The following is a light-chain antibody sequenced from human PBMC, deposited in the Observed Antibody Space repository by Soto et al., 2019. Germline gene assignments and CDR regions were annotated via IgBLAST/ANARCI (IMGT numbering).Light chain of an antibody. CDR3: QQYNSYPWT. CDR2: KAS. V-gene: IGKV1-5*03. Sequence: DIQMTQPLSTLSASVGDRVTITCRASQSISSWLAWYQQKPGKAPKLLIYKASSLESGVPSRFSGSGSGTEFTLTISSLQPDDFATYYCQQYNSYPWTFGQGTKV. J-gene: IGKJ1*01. CDR1: QSISSW.